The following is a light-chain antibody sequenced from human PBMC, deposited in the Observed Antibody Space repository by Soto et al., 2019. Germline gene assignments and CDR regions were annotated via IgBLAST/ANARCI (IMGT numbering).Light chain of an antibody. V-gene: IGKV1-6*02. CDR1: RGIRTD. J-gene: IGKJ1*01. CDR2: GAA. Sequence: AVYMTQSPSSLSASVGDTVTITCRASRGIRTDLGWYRQRPGKAPELLISGAASLQSGVSSRCSVSGSGTSFTHSVYSLEAEDFGRYSSLQVDNCPLTYGQGTQV. CDR3: LQVDNCPLT.